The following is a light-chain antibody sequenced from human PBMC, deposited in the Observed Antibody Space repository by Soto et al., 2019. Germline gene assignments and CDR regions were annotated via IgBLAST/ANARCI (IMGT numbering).Light chain of an antibody. J-gene: IGKJ1*01. CDR3: QQYYRPWT. CDR1: QSVLYSSNNKNY. Sequence: DIVLTQSPDSLAVSLGERATINCKSSQSVLYSSNNKNYLAWYQQKPGQPPKLLIYWASTRESGVPDRFSGSGSGTDFTLTISSLHAEDVAVYYCQQYYRPWTFGQGTKVDIK. CDR2: WAS. V-gene: IGKV4-1*01.